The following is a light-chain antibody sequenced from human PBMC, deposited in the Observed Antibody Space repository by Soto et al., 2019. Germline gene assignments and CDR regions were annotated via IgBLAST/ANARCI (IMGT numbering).Light chain of an antibody. Sequence: EILMTQSPDTLYVSPGEGATLSCRASQSVRTKLAWYQQKAGQAPRLLIYGASTRDTGIPDRFSGSGSGTDFTLPISRLQSEDFEVYYCQQYNNWPWTFGQGTKVDIK. CDR2: GAS. CDR3: QQYNNWPWT. V-gene: IGKV3-15*01. J-gene: IGKJ1*01. CDR1: QSVRTK.